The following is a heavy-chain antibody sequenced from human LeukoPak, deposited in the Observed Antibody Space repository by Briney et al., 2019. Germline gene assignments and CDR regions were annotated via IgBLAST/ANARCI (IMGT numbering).Heavy chain of an antibody. CDR3: TRQWHTPSDY. CDR1: GFIFSSYW. J-gene: IGHJ4*02. CDR2: INGDGTST. Sequence: PGGSLRLYCAASGFIFSSYWMHWVRQKPGEGPLWLSRINGDGTSTAYARSVQGRFIISRDNAKNTLYLQMNSLRVDDTAVYYCTRQWHTPSDYWGQGTVVTVSS. V-gene: IGHV3-74*03. D-gene: IGHD6-19*01.